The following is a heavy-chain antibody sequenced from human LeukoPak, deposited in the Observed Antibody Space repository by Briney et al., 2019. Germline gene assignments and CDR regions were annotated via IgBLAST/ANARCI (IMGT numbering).Heavy chain of an antibody. CDR3: ARELIVGDAFDI. V-gene: IGHV4-59*01. Sequence: PSETLSLTCTVSGGSISSYYWSWIRQPPGKGLEWIGYIYYSGSTNYNPSLKSRVTISVDTSKNQFSLKLSSVTAADTAVYYCARELIVGDAFDIWGQGTMVTVSS. CDR2: IYYSGST. D-gene: IGHD3-22*01. CDR1: GGSISSYY. J-gene: IGHJ3*02.